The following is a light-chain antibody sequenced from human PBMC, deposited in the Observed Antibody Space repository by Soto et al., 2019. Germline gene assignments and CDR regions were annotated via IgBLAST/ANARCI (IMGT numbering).Light chain of an antibody. CDR2: GVH. CDR1: SGVVGTYAL. V-gene: IGLV2-8*01. Sequence: QSALTQPPSASGSPGQSVTMSCTGSSGVVGTYALVSWYQQHPGKAPKLMIYGVHKRPSGVPDRFSGSQSGNTASLTVSGLQAEDEADYFCSSYAGNNNYVFGTGTKVTV. J-gene: IGLJ1*01. CDR3: SSYAGNNNYV.